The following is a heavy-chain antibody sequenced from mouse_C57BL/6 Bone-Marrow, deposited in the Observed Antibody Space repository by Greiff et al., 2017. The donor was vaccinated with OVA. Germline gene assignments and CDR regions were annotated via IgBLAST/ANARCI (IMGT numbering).Heavy chain of an antibody. CDR1: GYTFTSYW. CDR2: IDPSDSYT. V-gene: IGHV1-59*01. CDR3: ARSPGSGWSY. D-gene: IGHD3-2*02. J-gene: IGHJ2*01. Sequence: VKLQQPGAELVRPGTSVKLSCKASGYTFTSYWMHWVKQRPGQGLEWIGVIDPSDSYTNYNQKFKGKATLTVDTSSSTAYMQLSSLTSEDSAVYYCARSPGSGWSYWGQGTTLTVSS.